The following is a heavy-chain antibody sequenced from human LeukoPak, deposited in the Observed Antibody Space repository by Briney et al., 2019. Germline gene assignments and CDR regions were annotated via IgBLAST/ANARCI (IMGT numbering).Heavy chain of an antibody. CDR1: GYSFISYG. D-gene: IGHD2-21*02. V-gene: IGHV1-18*01. J-gene: IGHJ3*02. CDR2: ISPYNGNT. CDR3: ARDVVVTAIREDDAFDI. Sequence: ASVKISCKVSGYSFISYGISWVREAPGQGLEWMGWISPYNGNTNYAQKLQGRVTMTTDTSTSTAYMELRSLRSDDTAVYYCARDVVVTAIREDDAFDIWGQGTMVTVSS.